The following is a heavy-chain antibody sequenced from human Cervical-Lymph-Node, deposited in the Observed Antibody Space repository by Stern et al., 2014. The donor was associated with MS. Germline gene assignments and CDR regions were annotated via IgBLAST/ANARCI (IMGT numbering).Heavy chain of an antibody. V-gene: IGHV1-69*01. Sequence: VQLVQSGAEVKKPGSSVKVSCKASGGTFSSYAISWVRQAPGQGLEWIGAIIPICGTANYAHTFQGTVTITRDESTSTADMELSSLRSEDTAVDYCARGELKEGLVRGMDVWGQGTTVTVSS. CDR1: GGTFSSYA. CDR3: ARGELKEGLVRGMDV. J-gene: IGHJ6*02. D-gene: IGHD1-26*01. CDR2: IIPICGTA.